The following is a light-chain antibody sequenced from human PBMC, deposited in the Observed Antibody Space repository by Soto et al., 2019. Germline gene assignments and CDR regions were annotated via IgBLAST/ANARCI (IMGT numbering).Light chain of an antibody. Sequence: EIVLTQSPDTLSLSPGERATLSCRASQTVIHNHLAWHQQKPGQAPRLLIYDASNRATGIPARFSGSGSGTDFTLTTSRLEPEDFAVYYCQQFSSYPLTFGGGTKVDIK. V-gene: IGKV3-20*01. CDR3: QQFSSYPLT. J-gene: IGKJ4*01. CDR2: DAS. CDR1: QTVIHNH.